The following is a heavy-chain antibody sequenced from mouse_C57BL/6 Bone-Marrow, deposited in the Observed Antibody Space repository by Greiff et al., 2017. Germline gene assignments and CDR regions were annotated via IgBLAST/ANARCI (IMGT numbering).Heavy chain of an antibody. V-gene: IGHV2-5*01. CDR1: FSLTSYG. Sequence: VKLMESGPGLVQPSQSLSITCTVLFSLTSYGVHWVRQSPGKGLDWLGVIWRGGSTDYNAAFMSRLSLTKDNSKSQVFFKMNSLQADDTAIYYCAKSQNYYGSSHWGQGTLVTVSA. J-gene: IGHJ3*01. D-gene: IGHD1-1*01. CDR2: IWRGGST. CDR3: AKSQNYYGSSH.